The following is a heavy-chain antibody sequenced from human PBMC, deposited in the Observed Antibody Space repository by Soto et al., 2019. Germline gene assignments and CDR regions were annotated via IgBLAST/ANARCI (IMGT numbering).Heavy chain of an antibody. Sequence: VQLVESGGGVVQPGRSLRLSCAASGFTFSDYAMHWVRQAPGKGLEWVAVVSHDGRNTHYVDSVKGRFTSSRDSSKNTVSLEMTSLRAEDTAVYYCAKGGRQWLVTSDFNYWGQGALVTVSS. CDR1: GFTFSDYA. CDR3: AKGGRQWLVTSDFNY. J-gene: IGHJ4*02. D-gene: IGHD6-19*01. CDR2: VSHDGRNT. V-gene: IGHV3-30*18.